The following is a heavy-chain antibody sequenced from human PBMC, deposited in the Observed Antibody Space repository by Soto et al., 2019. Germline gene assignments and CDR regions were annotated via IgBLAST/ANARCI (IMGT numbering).Heavy chain of an antibody. V-gene: IGHV3-23*01. D-gene: IGHD2-15*01. CDR3: ARDPQDKEYYGMDV. J-gene: IGHJ6*02. CDR2: ISGQST. CDR1: GFTFSKYA. Sequence: GGSLRLSCAASGFTFSKYAMNWVRQAPGEGLQWLSGISGQSTYYADSVKGRFTIYRDDSKSRLYLQMNSLRADDTALYYCARDPQDKEYYGMDVWGQGTTVTVSS.